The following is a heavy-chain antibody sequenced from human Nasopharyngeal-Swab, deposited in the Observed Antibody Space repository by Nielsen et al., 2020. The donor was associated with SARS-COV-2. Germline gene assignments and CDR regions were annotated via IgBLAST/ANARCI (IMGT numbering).Heavy chain of an antibody. V-gene: IGHV3-9*01. D-gene: IGHD6-13*01. J-gene: IGHJ4*02. CDR1: GFTFDDYA. CDR3: AKDKGRNSSWYDY. Sequence: GGSLRLSCAASGFTFDDYAMHWVRQAPGKGLEWVSGISWNSGSIGYADSVKGRFTISRDNAKNSLYLQMNSLRAEDTASYYCAKDKGRNSSWYDYWGQGTLVTVSS. CDR2: ISWNSGSI.